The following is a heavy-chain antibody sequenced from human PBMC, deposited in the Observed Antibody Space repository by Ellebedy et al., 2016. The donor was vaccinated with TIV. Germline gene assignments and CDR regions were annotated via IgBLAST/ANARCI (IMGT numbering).Heavy chain of an antibody. V-gene: IGHV3-23*01. CDR2: ITESGGNT. CDR3: ARDPVGVGPAFDV. D-gene: IGHD4-23*01. J-gene: IGHJ3*01. CDR1: GLTFSSHA. Sequence: PGGSLRLSCAASGLTFSSHAMSWVRQAPGKGLEWVSSITESGGNTYYEDSVKGRFTISRDNSKDTLYLQMNSLRAEDTAIYYCARDPVGVGPAFDVWGQGTMVTVSS.